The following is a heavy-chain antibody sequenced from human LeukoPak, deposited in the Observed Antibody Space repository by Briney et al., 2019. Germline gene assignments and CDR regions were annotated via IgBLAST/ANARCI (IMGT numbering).Heavy chain of an antibody. CDR3: AKRLVPAANILDY. V-gene: IGHV3-23*01. CDR1: GFTFSSYA. Sequence: EAGGSLRLSCAASGFTFSSYAMSWVRQAPGKGLEWVSAISGSGGSTYYADSVKGRFTISRDNSKNTLYLQMNSLRAEDTAVYYCAKRLVPAANILDYWGQGTLVTVSS. CDR2: ISGSGGST. D-gene: IGHD2-2*01. J-gene: IGHJ4*02.